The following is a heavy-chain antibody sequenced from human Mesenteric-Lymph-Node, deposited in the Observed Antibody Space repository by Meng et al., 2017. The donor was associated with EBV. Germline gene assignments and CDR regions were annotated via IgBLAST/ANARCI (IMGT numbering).Heavy chain of an antibody. J-gene: IGHJ5*02. CDR3: ARDLYVVVAAAGHNLFDT. D-gene: IGHD2-15*01. CDR2: ISDSSSNI. Sequence: EVQLVESGGGLVKPGGSLRLSCAASGFTFSDYSMNWVRHAPGKGLEWVSYISDSSSNINYADSVKGRFTTSRDNAKNSLYLQMNSLRPEDTAIYYCARDLYVVVAAAGHNLFDTWGQGTLVTVAS. CDR1: GFTFSDYS. V-gene: IGHV3-21*01.